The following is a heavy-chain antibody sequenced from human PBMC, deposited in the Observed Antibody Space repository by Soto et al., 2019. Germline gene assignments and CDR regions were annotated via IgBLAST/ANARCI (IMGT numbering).Heavy chain of an antibody. V-gene: IGHV3-30*03. J-gene: IGHJ4*02. CDR1: GFSFSSYG. CDR3: VRMTSMMYFFAQ. Sequence: GGSLRLSCAASGFSFSSYGMHWVRQAPGKGLEWVAMISYDGTDEYYADSVKGRFTISRDNSNNTVFLQMTGLTPADTALYYCVRMTSMMYFFAQWGQGAQVTVSS. D-gene: IGHD4-17*01. CDR2: ISYDGTDE.